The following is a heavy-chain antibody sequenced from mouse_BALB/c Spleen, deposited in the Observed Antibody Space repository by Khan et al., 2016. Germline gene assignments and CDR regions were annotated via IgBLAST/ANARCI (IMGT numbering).Heavy chain of an antibody. Sequence: EVELVASGGGIVQPGGSLKRSCAASRFTISSYGMSSVRQTPDKRLELVATIDSNGGSTDYPDSVKRRFTISGDNAKNALYLQMNNLRAEDTGIYYCTHERESAYWGQGTTLTVSS. CDR1: RFTISSYG. J-gene: IGHJ2*01. CDR3: THERESAY. CDR2: IDSNGGST. D-gene: IGHD1-3*01. V-gene: IGHV5-6-3*01.